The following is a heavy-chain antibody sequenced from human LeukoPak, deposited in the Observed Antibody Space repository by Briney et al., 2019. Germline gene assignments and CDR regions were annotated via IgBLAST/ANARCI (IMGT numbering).Heavy chain of an antibody. CDR3: ARGWGGKSDYYDSSGYHPLDY. J-gene: IGHJ4*02. Sequence: GASVKVSCKASGYTFTGYYMHWVRQAPGQGLEWMVIINPSGGSTSYAQKFQGRVTMTRDTSTSTVYMELSSLRSEDTAVYYCARGWGGKSDYYDSSGYHPLDYWGQGTLVTVSS. V-gene: IGHV1-46*01. D-gene: IGHD3-22*01. CDR2: INPSGGST. CDR1: GYTFTGYY.